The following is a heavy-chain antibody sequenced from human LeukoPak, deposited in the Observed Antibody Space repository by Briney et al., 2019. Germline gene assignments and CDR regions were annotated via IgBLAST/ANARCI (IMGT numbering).Heavy chain of an antibody. D-gene: IGHD3-16*02. Sequence: PGGSLRLSCAVSGFSFSNFAMSWVRQAAGKGLEWVSAISGSGGSTYYAESVQGRFTISRDNSKNTLYLQMNSLRAEDTAVYYCAKDAIGQYRPYYFDHWGQGTLVPVSS. CDR1: GFSFSNFA. CDR2: ISGSGGST. J-gene: IGHJ4*02. V-gene: IGHV3-23*01. CDR3: AKDAIGQYRPYYFDH.